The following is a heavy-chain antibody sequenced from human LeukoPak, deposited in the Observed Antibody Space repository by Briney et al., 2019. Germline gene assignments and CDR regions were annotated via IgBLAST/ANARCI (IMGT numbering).Heavy chain of an antibody. CDR2: IYYRGST. CDR3: ARLSGYSSGHYYSDY. D-gene: IGHD3-22*01. Sequence: SETLSLTCTVSGGSISSDYWSWIRQPPGKGLEWIGYIYYRGSTNYNPSLKSRVTISVDTSKNQFSLKLSSVTATDTAVYYCARLSGYSSGHYYSDYWGQGTLVTVSS. CDR1: GGSISSDY. V-gene: IGHV4-59*01. J-gene: IGHJ4*02.